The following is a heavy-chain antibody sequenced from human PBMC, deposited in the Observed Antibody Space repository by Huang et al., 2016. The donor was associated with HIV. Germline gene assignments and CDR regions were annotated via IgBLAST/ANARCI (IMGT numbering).Heavy chain of an antibody. CDR1: GFTFSGYA. V-gene: IGHV3-30-3*01. D-gene: IGHD3-22*01. CDR2: ISYEGSNK. Sequence: QVQLVESGGGVAQPGRSLRLSCAASGFTFSGYAMHWVRQAPGKGLEWVAVISYEGSNKHDADAVKGRFTISRDNSKNTLYLQRNSLRAEDTAVYYCARDGLVSNYYYDSSGYYLGDAFDIWGQGTMVTVSS. CDR3: ARDGLVSNYYYDSSGYYLGDAFDI. J-gene: IGHJ3*02.